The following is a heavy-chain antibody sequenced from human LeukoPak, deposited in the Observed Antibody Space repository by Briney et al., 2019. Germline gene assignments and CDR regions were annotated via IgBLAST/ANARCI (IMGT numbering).Heavy chain of an antibody. CDR1: GGTFSSYV. D-gene: IGHD5-18*01. CDR3: ARDPGTTAMVRYGMDV. CDR2: GIPIFGTA. Sequence: GSSVKVSRKASGGTFSSYVISWVRQAPRQGLEWMGGGIPIFGTANYAQKFQGRVTITADKSTSTAYMELSSLRSEDTAVYYCARDPGTTAMVRYGMDVWGKGTTVTVSS. V-gene: IGHV1-69*06. J-gene: IGHJ6*04.